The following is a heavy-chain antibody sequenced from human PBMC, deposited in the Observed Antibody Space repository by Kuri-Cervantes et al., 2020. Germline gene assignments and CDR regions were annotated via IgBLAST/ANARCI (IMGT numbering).Heavy chain of an antibody. Sequence: GESLKISCAASGFTFSSYWMHWVRQAPGKGLVWVSRINSDGSSTSYADSVKGRFTISRDNAKNTLYLQMNSLRAEDTAVYYCARDGSVDPVDAFDIWGQGTMVTVSS. D-gene: IGHD3-9*01. J-gene: IGHJ3*02. CDR1: GFTFSSYW. CDR2: INSDGSST. CDR3: ARDGSVDPVDAFDI. V-gene: IGHV3-74*01.